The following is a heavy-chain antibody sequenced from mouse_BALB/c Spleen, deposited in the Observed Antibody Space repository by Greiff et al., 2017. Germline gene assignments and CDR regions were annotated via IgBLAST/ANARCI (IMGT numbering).Heavy chain of an antibody. CDR3: ARSVLYYGLLDY. CDR2: ISSGSSTI. Sequence: EVKVVESGGGLVQPGGSRKLSCAASGFTFSSFGMHWVRQAPEKGLEWVAYISSGSSTIYYADTVKGRFTISRDNPKNTLFLQMTSLRSEDTAMYYCARSVLYYGLLDYWGQGTTLTVSS. CDR1: GFTFSSFG. V-gene: IGHV5-17*02. D-gene: IGHD1-1*01. J-gene: IGHJ2*01.